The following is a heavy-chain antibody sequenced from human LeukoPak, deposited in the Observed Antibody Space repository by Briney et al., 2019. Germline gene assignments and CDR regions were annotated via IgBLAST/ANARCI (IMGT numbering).Heavy chain of an antibody. V-gene: IGHV1-3*01. D-gene: IGHD3-9*01. CDR1: GYTFTSYA. CDR3: ARGSADILTGNAFDI. CDR2: INAGNGNT. Sequence: GASVKVSCEASGYTFTSYAMHWVRQAPGQRLEWMGWINAGNGNTKYSQKFQGRVTITRDTSASTAYMELSSLRSEDTAVYYCARGSADILTGNAFDIWGQGTMVTVSS. J-gene: IGHJ3*02.